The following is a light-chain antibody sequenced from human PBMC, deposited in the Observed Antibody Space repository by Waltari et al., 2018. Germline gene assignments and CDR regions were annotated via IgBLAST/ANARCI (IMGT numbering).Light chain of an antibody. J-gene: IGKJ1*01. CDR1: QSFSSA. CDR2: DAS. V-gene: IGKV3-20*01. CDR3: QHYVRLPVT. Sequence: EIVLTQSPGNLSLSPGGSATLSCRASQSFSSALAWYQQKPGQAPRLLIYDASTRAIGIPDRFSGGGSGTDFSLTISRLEPEDFAVYYCQHYVRLPVTFGQGTTVEIK.